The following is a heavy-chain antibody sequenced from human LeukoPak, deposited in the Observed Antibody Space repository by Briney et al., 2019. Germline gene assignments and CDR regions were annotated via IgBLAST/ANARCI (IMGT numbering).Heavy chain of an antibody. J-gene: IGHJ4*02. V-gene: IGHV4-34*01. Sequence: SETLSLTCAVYGGSFSGYYWSWICQPPGKGLEWIGEINHSGSTNYNPSLKSRVTISVDTSKNQFSLKLSSVTAADTAVYYCARVWNYQPIDYWGQGTLVTVSS. CDR3: ARVWNYQPIDY. D-gene: IGHD1-7*01. CDR2: INHSGST. CDR1: GGSFSGYY.